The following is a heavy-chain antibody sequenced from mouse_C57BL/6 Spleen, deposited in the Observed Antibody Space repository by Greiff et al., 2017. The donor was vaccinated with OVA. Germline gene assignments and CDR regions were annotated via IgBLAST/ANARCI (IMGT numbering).Heavy chain of an antibody. CDR1: GYTFTDYY. J-gene: IGHJ3*01. CDR3: ARHYGSSYTWFAY. V-gene: IGHV1-26*01. D-gene: IGHD1-1*01. Sequence: EVQLQQSGPELVKPGASVKISCKASGYTFTDYYMNWVKQSHGKSLEWIGDINPNNGGTSYNQKFKGKATLTVDKSSSTAYMELRSLTSEDSAVYYCARHYGSSYTWFAYWGQGTLVTVSA. CDR2: INPNNGGT.